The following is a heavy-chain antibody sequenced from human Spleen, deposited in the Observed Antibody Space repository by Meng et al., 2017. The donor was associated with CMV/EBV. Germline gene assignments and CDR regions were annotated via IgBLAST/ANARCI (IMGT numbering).Heavy chain of an antibody. V-gene: IGHV3-33*01. CDR2: IWYDGSNK. J-gene: IGHJ6*02. CDR1: RFTFSSYG. Sequence: GESLKISCAASRFTFSSYGMHWVRQAPGKGLEWVAVIWYDGSNKYYADSVKGRFTISRDNSKNTLYLQMNSLRAEDTAVYFCARGPHSRSSHYYYGMDVWGQGTAVTVSS. CDR3: ARGPHSRSSHYYYGMDV. D-gene: IGHD2-2*01.